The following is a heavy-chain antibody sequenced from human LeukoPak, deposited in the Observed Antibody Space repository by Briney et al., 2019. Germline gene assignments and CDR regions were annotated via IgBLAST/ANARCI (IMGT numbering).Heavy chain of an antibody. D-gene: IGHD6-19*01. CDR3: ARAVAGSFDY. V-gene: IGHV3-74*01. CDR2: INSDGSST. Sequence: GGSLRLSCAASAFTFSSYWMHWVRQAPGQGLVWVSRINSDGSSTSYADSVKGRFTIARDNAKNTLYLQMNSLRAEDTAVYYCARAVAGSFDYWGQGTLVTVSS. CDR1: AFTFSSYW. J-gene: IGHJ4*02.